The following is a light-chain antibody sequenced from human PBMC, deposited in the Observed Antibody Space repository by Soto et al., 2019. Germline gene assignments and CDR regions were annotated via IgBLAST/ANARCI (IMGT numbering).Light chain of an antibody. V-gene: IGLV2-14*01. CDR2: NVS. CDR1: SSDVGAYNY. J-gene: IGLJ1*01. CDR3: KSYTTTSTYV. Sequence: QSVLTQPASVSGSPGQSIAISCTGTSSDVGAYNYVSWYQQPPGKAPKLMIYNVSNRPSGVSDRFSGSKSGNTSSLTISGLQTEDEADYYSKSYTTTSTYVFGTGTKLTVL.